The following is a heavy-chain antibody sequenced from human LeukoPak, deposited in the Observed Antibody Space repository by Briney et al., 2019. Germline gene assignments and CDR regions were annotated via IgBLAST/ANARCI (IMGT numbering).Heavy chain of an antibody. CDR2: ISGSGSTV. J-gene: IGHJ5*01. Sequence: RGSLRLSCAASGFTFSDYYMSWIRQAPGKGLEWVSYISGSGSTVYYAVSVRGRFTISRDNAKNSLFLQMNSLRAEDTAVYYCARDRGNSDPGDWFDSWGQGTLVTVSS. D-gene: IGHD4-23*01. CDR3: ARDRGNSDPGDWFDS. V-gene: IGHV3-11*01. CDR1: GFTFSDYY.